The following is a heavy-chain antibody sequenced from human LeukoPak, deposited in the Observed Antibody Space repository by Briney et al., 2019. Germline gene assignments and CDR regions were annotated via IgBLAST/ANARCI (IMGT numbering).Heavy chain of an antibody. J-gene: IGHJ5*02. Sequence: SETLSLTCTVSGGSISSYYWSWIRQPAGKGLEWIGRIYTSGSTNYNPSLKSRVTMSVDTSKNQFSLKLSSVTAADTAVYYCARHVITMVRGVLSWFDPWGQGTLVTVSS. CDR1: GGSISSYY. V-gene: IGHV4-4*07. CDR2: IYTSGST. CDR3: ARHVITMVRGVLSWFDP. D-gene: IGHD3-10*01.